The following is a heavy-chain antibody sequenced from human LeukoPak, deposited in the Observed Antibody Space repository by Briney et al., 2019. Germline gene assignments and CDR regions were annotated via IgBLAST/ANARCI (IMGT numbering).Heavy chain of an antibody. CDR2: IKQDGSEK. D-gene: IGHD4-17*01. CDR1: GFTFSSYW. Sequence: QSGGSLRLSCAASGFTFSSYWMSWVRQAPGKGLEWVANIKQDGSEKYYVDSVKGRFTISGDNAKNSLYLQMNSLRAEDTAVYYCARSTTVTTNYMDVWGKGTTVTVSS. J-gene: IGHJ6*03. CDR3: ARSTTVTTNYMDV. V-gene: IGHV3-7*01.